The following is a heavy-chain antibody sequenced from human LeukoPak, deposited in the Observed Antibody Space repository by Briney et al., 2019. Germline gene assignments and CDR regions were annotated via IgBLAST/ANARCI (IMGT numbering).Heavy chain of an antibody. CDR3: ARDIKYYYDSSAPQ. D-gene: IGHD3-22*01. CDR1: GFTFSSYG. J-gene: IGHJ4*02. Sequence: GRSLRLSCAASGFTFSSYGMHWVRQAPGKGLEWVAVISYDGSNKYYADSVKGRFTISRDNAKNSLYLQMNSLRAEDTAVYYCARDIKYYYDSSAPQWGQGTLVTVSS. V-gene: IGHV3-30*03. CDR2: ISYDGSNK.